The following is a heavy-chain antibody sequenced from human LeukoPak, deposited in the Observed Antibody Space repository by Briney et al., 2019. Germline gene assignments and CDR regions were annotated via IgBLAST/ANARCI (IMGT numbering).Heavy chain of an antibody. V-gene: IGHV3-23*01. CDR3: AKSDCSGGSCYENY. CDR1: GFTFSSYA. Sequence: GGSLRLSCAASGFTFSSYAMSWVRQAPGKGLEWVSAISGSDGSTYYADSVKGRFTISRDNSKNTLYLQMNSLRAEDTAVYYCAKSDCSGGSCYENYWGQGTLVTVSS. D-gene: IGHD2-15*01. CDR2: ISGSDGST. J-gene: IGHJ4*02.